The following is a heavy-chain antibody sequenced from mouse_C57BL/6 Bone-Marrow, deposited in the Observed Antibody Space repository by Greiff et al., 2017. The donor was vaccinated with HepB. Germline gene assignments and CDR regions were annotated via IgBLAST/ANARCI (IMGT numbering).Heavy chain of an antibody. CDR1: GYTFTCYC. Sequence: QVQLQQPGAELVKPGASVQMSCTASGYTFTCYCFTWVRLRPCQGLEWIGDIYPGSVSTTYNEKFKSKTTLTVDTSSSTAYMQLSSLTSEDSAVYYCASYTYYAMDYWGQGTSVTVSS. CDR3: ASYTYYAMDY. V-gene: IGHV1-55*01. J-gene: IGHJ4*01. CDR2: IYPGSVST.